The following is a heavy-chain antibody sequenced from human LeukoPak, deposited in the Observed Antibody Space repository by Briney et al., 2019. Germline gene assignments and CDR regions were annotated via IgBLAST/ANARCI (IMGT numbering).Heavy chain of an antibody. D-gene: IGHD2-2*01. J-gene: IGHJ4*02. CDR3: ARDVGYCSSTSCSRGDY. CDR1: GYTFTNYG. V-gene: IGHV1-18*01. CDR2: ISAYNGNT. Sequence: ASVKVSCKASGYTFTNYGISWVRQAPGQGLEWMGRISAYNGNTDYAQKLQGRVTMTTDTSTTTAYMELRSPRSDDTAVYYCARDVGYCSSTSCSRGDYWGQGTLVTVSS.